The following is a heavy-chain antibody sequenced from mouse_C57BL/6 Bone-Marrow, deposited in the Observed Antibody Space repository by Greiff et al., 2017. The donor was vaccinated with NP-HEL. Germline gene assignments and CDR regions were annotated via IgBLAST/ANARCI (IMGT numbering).Heavy chain of an antibody. D-gene: IGHD1-1*01. Sequence: QVQLQQPGAELVKPGASVKLSCKASGYTFTSYWMHWVKQRPGQGLEWIGMSHPNSGSTNYNEKFKSKATLTVDKASSTAYMQLSRLTAEDSAVYYCARGGSAYGSSSFGYGGQGPTLTVSS. J-gene: IGHJ2*01. CDR3: ARGGSAYGSSSFGY. CDR1: GYTFTSYW. CDR2: SHPNSGST. V-gene: IGHV1-64*01.